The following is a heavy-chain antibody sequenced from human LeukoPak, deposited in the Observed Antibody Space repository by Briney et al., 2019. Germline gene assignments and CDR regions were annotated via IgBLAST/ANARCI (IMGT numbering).Heavy chain of an antibody. CDR3: ARGASEVSDTYIDV. Sequence: SETLSLTCTVSGGSISSGSYYWSWIRQPAGKGLEWIGRIYTSGSTNYNPSLKSRVTISVDTSKNQFSLKLSSVTAADTAVYYCARGASEVSDTYIDVWGQGTLVTVSS. CDR1: GGSISSGSYY. V-gene: IGHV4-61*02. D-gene: IGHD3-9*01. J-gene: IGHJ4*02. CDR2: IYTSGST.